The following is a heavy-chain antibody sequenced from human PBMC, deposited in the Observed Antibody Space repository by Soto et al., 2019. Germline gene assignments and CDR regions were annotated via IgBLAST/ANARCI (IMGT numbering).Heavy chain of an antibody. Sequence: PGGSLRLSCAASGFTFSSYGMHWVRQAPGKGLEWVAVISYDGSNKYYADSVKGRFTISRDNSKHTLYLQMNSLRAEDTAVYYCAKDRRKVVVAAPFDYWGQGTLVTVSS. CDR1: GFTFSSYG. D-gene: IGHD2-15*01. CDR3: AKDRRKVVVAAPFDY. V-gene: IGHV3-30*18. CDR2: ISYDGSNK. J-gene: IGHJ4*02.